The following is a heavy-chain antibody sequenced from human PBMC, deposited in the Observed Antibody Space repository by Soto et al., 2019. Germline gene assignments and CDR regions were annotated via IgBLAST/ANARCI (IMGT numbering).Heavy chain of an antibody. CDR3: AKSDAQLLLTDDAFDI. Sequence: GGSLRLSCAASGFTFSSYGMHWVRQAPGKGLEWVAVISYDGSNKYYADSVKGRFTISRDNSKNTLYLQMNSLRAEDTAVYYCAKSDAQLLLTDDAFDIWGQGTMVTVSS. CDR2: ISYDGSNK. J-gene: IGHJ3*02. V-gene: IGHV3-30*18. CDR1: GFTFSSYG. D-gene: IGHD2-2*01.